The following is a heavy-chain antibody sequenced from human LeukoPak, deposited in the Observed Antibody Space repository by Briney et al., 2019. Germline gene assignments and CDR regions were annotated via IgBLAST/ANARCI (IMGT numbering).Heavy chain of an antibody. Sequence: PSETLSLTCAVYGGSFSGYYWSWIRQPPGKGLEWIGEINHSGSTNYNPSLKSRVTISVDTSKNQFSLKLGSVTAADTAVYYCARDSSRWYGGAFDYWGQGTLVTVSS. V-gene: IGHV4-34*01. J-gene: IGHJ4*02. CDR3: ARDSSRWYGGAFDY. CDR2: INHSGST. CDR1: GGSFSGYY. D-gene: IGHD6-19*01.